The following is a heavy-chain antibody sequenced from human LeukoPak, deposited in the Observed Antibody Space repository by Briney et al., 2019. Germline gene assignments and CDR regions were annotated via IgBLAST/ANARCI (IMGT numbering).Heavy chain of an antibody. V-gene: IGHV3-30*02. J-gene: IGHJ4*02. CDR2: IRYDGSNK. CDR1: GFTFSSYG. Sequence: GGSLRLSCAASGFTFSSYGMHWVRQAPGKGLEWVAFIRYDGSNKYYADSVKGRFTISRDNSGNTVSLQMNSLRAEDTAVYYCARRIVGATSVDYFDYWGQGALVTVSS. D-gene: IGHD1-26*01. CDR3: ARRIVGATSVDYFDY.